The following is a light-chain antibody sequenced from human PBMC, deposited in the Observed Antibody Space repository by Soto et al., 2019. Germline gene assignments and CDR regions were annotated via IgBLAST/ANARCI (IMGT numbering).Light chain of an antibody. CDR3: SSYTSSSTLVV. Sequence: QSVLTQPASVSGSPGQSITISCTGTSSDVGGYNYVSWYQQHPGKAPKLMIYDVSNRPSGVSNRFSGSKSGNTASLTISGLQAEDEADYYCSSYTSSSTLVVCGGGTKQTVL. CDR1: SSDVGGYNY. J-gene: IGLJ2*01. CDR2: DVS. V-gene: IGLV2-14*01.